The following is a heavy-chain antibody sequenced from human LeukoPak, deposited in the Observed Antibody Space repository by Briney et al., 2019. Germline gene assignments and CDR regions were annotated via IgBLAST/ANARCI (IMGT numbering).Heavy chain of an antibody. J-gene: IGHJ4*02. CDR1: GFTFSSYG. V-gene: IGHV3-30*02. CDR3: AKDHKVGWELPRPASFDY. D-gene: IGHD1-26*01. CDR2: IRYDGSNK. Sequence: PGGSLRLSCAASGFTFSSYGMHWVRQAPGKGLEWVAFIRYDGSNKYYADSVKGRFTISRDNSKNTLYLQMNSLRAEDTAVYYCAKDHKVGWELPRPASFDYWGQGTLVTVSS.